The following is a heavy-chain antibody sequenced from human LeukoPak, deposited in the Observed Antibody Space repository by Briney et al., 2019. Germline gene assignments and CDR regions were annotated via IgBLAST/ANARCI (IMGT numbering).Heavy chain of an antibody. CDR3: AREPDCSGGSCNAFDI. J-gene: IGHJ3*02. V-gene: IGHV4-39*07. CDR2: IYYSGRT. D-gene: IGHD2-15*01. CDR1: GGSISSSSYH. Sequence: SETLSLTCTVSGGSISSSSYHWGWIRQPPGKGLEWIGTIYYSGRTNYNPSLKSRVTISVDTSKNQFSLKMSSVTAADTAVYYCAREPDCSGGSCNAFDIWGQGTMVTVSP.